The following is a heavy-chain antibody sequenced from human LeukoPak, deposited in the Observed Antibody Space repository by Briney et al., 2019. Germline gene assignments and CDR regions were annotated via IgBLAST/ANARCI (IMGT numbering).Heavy chain of an antibody. CDR3: ARGIPNLRGLDV. CDR1: GFTFSSYW. CDR2: INSDGSST. J-gene: IGHJ6*02. Sequence: GGSLRLSCAASGFTFSSYWMHWVRQAPGKGLVWVSRINSDGSSTSYADSVKGRFTISRDNAKNTLYLQMNSLRAKDTALYYCARGIPNLRGLDVWGQGTTVTVSS. V-gene: IGHV3-74*01.